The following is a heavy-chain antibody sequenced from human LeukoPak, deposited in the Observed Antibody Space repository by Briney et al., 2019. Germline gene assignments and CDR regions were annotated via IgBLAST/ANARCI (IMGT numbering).Heavy chain of an antibody. J-gene: IGHJ5*02. CDR3: AGIEAVAPQGFDP. V-gene: IGHV4-59*01. D-gene: IGHD6-19*01. CDR1: GGSISGYY. CDR2: IYYSGST. Sequence: SETLSLTCTVSGGSISGYYWSWIRQPPGKGLEWIGYIYYSGSTNYNPSLKSRVTISVDTSKNQFSLKLSSVTAADTAVYYCAGIEAVAPQGFDPWGQGTLVTVSS.